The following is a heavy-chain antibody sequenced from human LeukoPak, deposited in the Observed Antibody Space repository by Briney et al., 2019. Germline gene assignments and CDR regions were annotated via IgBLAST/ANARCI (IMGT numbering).Heavy chain of an antibody. D-gene: IGHD2-8*01. Sequence: AVKVSRKPSRGTFSSYTISGVPQAPGQGREWMGGIIRIVGRASYAQKCQCRGTITADESTSTVYLELSSLRSDDTAVYYCARQRYCTSGVCYSWFDPWGQGTLVTVSS. J-gene: IGHJ5*02. CDR3: ARQRYCTSGVCYSWFDP. CDR1: RGTFSSYT. V-gene: IGHV1-69*13. CDR2: IIRIVGRA.